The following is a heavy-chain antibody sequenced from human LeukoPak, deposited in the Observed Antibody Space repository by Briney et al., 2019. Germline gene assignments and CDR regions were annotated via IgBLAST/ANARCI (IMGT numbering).Heavy chain of an antibody. V-gene: IGHV3-30*02. D-gene: IGHD2-2*01. CDR2: IRYDGSNK. CDR1: GFTLGSNG. Sequence: GGPRRPPCAAPGFTLGSNGIPWVGRAPGKGLEGGAFIRYDGSNKYYADSVKGRFTISRDNSKNTLYLQMNSLRAEDTAVYYCAKGFIVVVPAAFDYWGQGTLVTVSS. J-gene: IGHJ4*02. CDR3: AKGFIVVVPAAFDY.